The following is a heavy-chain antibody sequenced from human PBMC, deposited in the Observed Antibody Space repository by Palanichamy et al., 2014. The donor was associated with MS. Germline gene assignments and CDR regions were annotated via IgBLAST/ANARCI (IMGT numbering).Heavy chain of an antibody. V-gene: IGHV1-18*01. CDR2: ISAYNGNT. J-gene: IGHJ4*02. Sequence: QVQLVQSGAEVKKPGASVKVSCKASGYTFTSYGISWVRQAPGQGLEWMGWISAYNGNTNYAQKLQGRVTMTTDTSTSTAYMELRSLRSDDTAVYYCARDSARTYYYDSSGPKGDYWGQGTLVTVSP. CDR1: GYTFTSYG. D-gene: IGHD3-22*01. CDR3: ARDSARTYYYDSSGPKGDY.